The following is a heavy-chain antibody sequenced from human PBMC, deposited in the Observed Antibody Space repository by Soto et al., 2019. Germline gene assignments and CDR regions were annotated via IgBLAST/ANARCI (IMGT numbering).Heavy chain of an antibody. J-gene: IGHJ4*02. CDR1: RDTFNNYS. Sequence: SVKVSCKASRDTFNNYSITWVRQAPGQGLEWVGGIIPVLGTTKYAQKFQGRVSMTADESTSTAYMELTSLRSEDRAVYYCAAGGKNGYIKWGQGTQVTVSS. D-gene: IGHD5-12*01. V-gene: IGHV1-69*13. CDR3: AAGGKNGYIK. CDR2: IIPVLGTT.